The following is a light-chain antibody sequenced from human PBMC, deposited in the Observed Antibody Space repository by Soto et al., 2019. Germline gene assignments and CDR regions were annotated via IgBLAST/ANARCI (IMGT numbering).Light chain of an antibody. CDR1: SSDVGGYNY. CDR2: EVS. V-gene: IGLV2-14*01. J-gene: IGLJ1*01. CDR3: NSFRSTSTTPYYV. Sequence: QSVLTQPASVSASPGQSITISCTGTSSDVGGYNYVSWYQQHPGRAPKLMIYEVSNRPSGVSNRFSGSKSGNTASLSISGLQAEDEADYYCNSFRSTSTTPYYVFXTGTKVTVL.